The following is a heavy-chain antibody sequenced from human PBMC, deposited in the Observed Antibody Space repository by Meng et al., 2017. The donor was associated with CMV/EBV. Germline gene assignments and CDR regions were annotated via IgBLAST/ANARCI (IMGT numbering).Heavy chain of an antibody. CDR3: AREAFKVLFFPFDP. CDR1: GGHISSGSYY. Sequence: QVQLQGPGPGLVKPSQTLSLTCTVSGGHISSGSYYWSWIRQPAGKGLEWIGRIYTSGSTNYNPSLKSRVTISVDTSKNQFSLKLSSVTAADTAVYYCAREAFKVLFFPFDPWGQGTLVTVSS. J-gene: IGHJ5*02. V-gene: IGHV4-61*02. D-gene: IGHD1-1*01. CDR2: IYTSGST.